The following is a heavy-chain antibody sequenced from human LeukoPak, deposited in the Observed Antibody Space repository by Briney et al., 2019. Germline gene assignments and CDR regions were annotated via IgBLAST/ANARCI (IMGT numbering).Heavy chain of an antibody. D-gene: IGHD6-13*01. CDR3: AKKSQAAAGPSYFDY. J-gene: IGHJ4*02. Sequence: GGSLRLSCAASGFIFSNYAMSWVRQAPGKGLEWISAISGSGGSTYYADSVKGRFTISRDNSKNTLYLQMNSLRAEDTAVYYCAKKSQAAAGPSYFDYWGQGTLVTVSS. CDR2: ISGSGGST. CDR1: GFIFSNYA. V-gene: IGHV3-23*01.